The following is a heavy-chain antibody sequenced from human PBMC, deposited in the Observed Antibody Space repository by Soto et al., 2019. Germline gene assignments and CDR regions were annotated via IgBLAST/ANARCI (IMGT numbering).Heavy chain of an antibody. CDR2: IYSVGTP. CDR1: GFTLINSY. CDR3: TKGAYYLDY. D-gene: IGHD3-3*01. V-gene: IGHV3-53*01. J-gene: IGHJ4*02. Sequence: PGGSLRLSCAASGFTLINSYMSWVRQAPGKGLGWVSVIYSVGTPHFADSVKGRFTISRDSSKNTLYLEMRSLGVEDTAVYYCTKGAYYLDYWGPGTRVTVSS.